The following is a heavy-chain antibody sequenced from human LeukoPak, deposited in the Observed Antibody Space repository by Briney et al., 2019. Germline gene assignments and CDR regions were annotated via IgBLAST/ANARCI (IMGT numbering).Heavy chain of an antibody. D-gene: IGHD3-22*01. V-gene: IGHV1-18*01. CDR1: GYTFTSYG. Sequence: ASVKVSCTASGYTFTSYGISWVRQAPGQGLEWVGWISVRNGDRKYAQKFQGRVTVTTDTATNTAFMELRSLRSDDTAVYYCVRDDAYDPDYWGQGTLVTVSS. CDR2: ISVRNGDR. J-gene: IGHJ4*02. CDR3: VRDDAYDPDY.